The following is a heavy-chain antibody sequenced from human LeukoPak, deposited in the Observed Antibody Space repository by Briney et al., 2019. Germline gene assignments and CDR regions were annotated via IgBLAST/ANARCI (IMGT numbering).Heavy chain of an antibody. D-gene: IGHD1-26*01. CDR3: ATYSGSYYGYYFDY. CDR1: GFTFSTYA. Sequence: PGGSLRLSCAASGFTFSTYAMSWVRQAPGKGLEWVSYISGGSGTIYYADSVQGRFTISRDNAKNSLYLQMNSLRDEDTAVYYCATYSGSYYGYYFDYWGQGTLVTVSS. CDR2: ISGGSGTI. J-gene: IGHJ4*02. V-gene: IGHV3-48*02.